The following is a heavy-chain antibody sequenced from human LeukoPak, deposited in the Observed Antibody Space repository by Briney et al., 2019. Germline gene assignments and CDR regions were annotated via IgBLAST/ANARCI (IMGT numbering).Heavy chain of an antibody. CDR2: ISYDGSNK. Sequence: GRSLRLSCAASGSTFSSYAMHWVRQAPGKGLEWVAVISYDGSNKYYADSVKGRFTISRDNSKNTLYLQMNSLRAEDTAVYYCARDNVGPFDYWGQGTLVTVSS. J-gene: IGHJ4*02. CDR1: GSTFSSYA. D-gene: IGHD1-26*01. V-gene: IGHV3-30*01. CDR3: ARDNVGPFDY.